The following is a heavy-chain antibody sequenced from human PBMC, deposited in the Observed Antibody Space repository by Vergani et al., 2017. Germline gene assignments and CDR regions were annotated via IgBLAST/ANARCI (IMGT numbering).Heavy chain of an antibody. CDR2: ISSSSSYI. V-gene: IGHV3-21*01. D-gene: IGHD1-26*01. Sequence: EVQLLESGGGLVQPGGSLRLSCAASGFTFSSYSMNWVRQAPGKGLEWVSSISSSSSYIYYADSVKGRFTISRDNAKNSLYLQMNSLRAEDTAVYYCAKLALREGSGRLYYFDYWGQGTLVTVSS. CDR3: AKLALREGSGRLYYFDY. CDR1: GFTFSSYS. J-gene: IGHJ4*02.